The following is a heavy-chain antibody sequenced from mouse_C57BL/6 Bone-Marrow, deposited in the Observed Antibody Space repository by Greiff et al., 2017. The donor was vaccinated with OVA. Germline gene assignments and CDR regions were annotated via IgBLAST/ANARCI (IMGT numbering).Heavy chain of an antibody. Sequence: QVQQQQPGAELVKPGASVKMSCKASGYTFTSYWITWVKQRPGQGLEWIGDIYPGSGSTNYNEKFKSKATLTVDTSSSTAYMQLSSLTSEDSAVYYCARSLYYDYFYYYAMDYWGQGTSVTVSS. CDR1: GYTFTSYW. D-gene: IGHD2-4*01. CDR3: ARSLYYDYFYYYAMDY. J-gene: IGHJ4*01. V-gene: IGHV1-55*01. CDR2: IYPGSGST.